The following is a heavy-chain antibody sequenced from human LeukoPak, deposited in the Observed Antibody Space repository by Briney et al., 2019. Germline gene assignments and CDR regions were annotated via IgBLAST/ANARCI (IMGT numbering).Heavy chain of an antibody. J-gene: IGHJ4*02. V-gene: IGHV3-7*01. CDR2: IKEDGSEK. D-gene: IGHD2-2*01. CDR1: GFSFSNYW. CDR3: AKYQLFVFEY. Sequence: GGSLRLSCAASGFSFSNYWMSWVRQAPGKGLEWVANIKEDGSEKGYVDSVKGRFTISRDNTKNSLYLQINSLRAEDTAVYYCAKYQLFVFEYWGQGILVTVSS.